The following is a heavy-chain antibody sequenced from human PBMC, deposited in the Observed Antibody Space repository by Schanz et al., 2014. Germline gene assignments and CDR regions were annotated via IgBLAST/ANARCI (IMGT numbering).Heavy chain of an antibody. D-gene: IGHD6-19*01. CDR2: INPSGGST. Sequence: QVQLVQSGAEVKKPGASVKVSCKASGYTFTSYYMHWVRQAPGQGLEWMGIINPSGGSTSYAQKFQGRVTMTRDKSTSTVYMYLSSLRSEDTAVYYCARRYSSGWYEFDYWGQGTLVTVSS. J-gene: IGHJ4*02. V-gene: IGHV1-46*03. CDR3: ARRYSSGWYEFDY. CDR1: GYTFTSYY.